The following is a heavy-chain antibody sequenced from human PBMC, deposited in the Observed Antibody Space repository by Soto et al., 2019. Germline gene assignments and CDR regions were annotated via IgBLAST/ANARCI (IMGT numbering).Heavy chain of an antibody. V-gene: IGHV3-21*01. CDR3: AREAEDLTSNFDY. J-gene: IGHJ4*02. Sequence: EVQLVESGGGLVKPGGSLRLSCAASGFTFTRYSMNWVRQAPGKGLEWVSSISSTTNYIYYGDSMKGRFTISRDNAKKSLYMEMNSLRAEDTSVYYCAREAEDLTSNFDYWGQGTLVTVSA. CDR2: ISSTTNYI. CDR1: GFTFTRYS.